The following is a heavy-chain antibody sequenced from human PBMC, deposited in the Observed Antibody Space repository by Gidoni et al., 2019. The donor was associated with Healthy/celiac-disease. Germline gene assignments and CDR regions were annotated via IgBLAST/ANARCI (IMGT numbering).Heavy chain of an antibody. J-gene: IGHJ4*02. CDR1: GFTFSSYG. CDR2: IWYDGSNK. D-gene: IGHD6-19*01. Sequence: QVQLVESGGGVVQPGRSLRLSCAASGFTFSSYGMHWVRQAPGKGLEWVAVIWYDGSNKYYADSVKGRFTISRDNSKNTLYLQMNSLRAEDTAVYYCARDIGGSSGWPPFDYWGQGTLVTVSS. V-gene: IGHV3-33*01. CDR3: ARDIGGSSGWPPFDY.